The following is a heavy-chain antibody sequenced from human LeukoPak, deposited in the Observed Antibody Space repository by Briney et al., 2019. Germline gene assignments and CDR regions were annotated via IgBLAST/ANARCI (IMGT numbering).Heavy chain of an antibody. CDR1: GGSISNISHY. Sequence: PSETLSLTCTVSGGSISNISHYWGWIRQPPGRGLEWIGSIYYSGSTYYNPSLKSRVTISLDTSKNQFSLKLSSVTAADTAVYYCARDADRAFGSGQAFDYWGQGTLVTVSS. CDR3: ARDADRAFGSGQAFDY. D-gene: IGHD6-19*01. J-gene: IGHJ4*02. CDR2: IYYSGST. V-gene: IGHV4-39*07.